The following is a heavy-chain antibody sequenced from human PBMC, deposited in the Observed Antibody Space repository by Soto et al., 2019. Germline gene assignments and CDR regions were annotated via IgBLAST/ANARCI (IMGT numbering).Heavy chain of an antibody. CDR3: ARSDGRY. V-gene: IGHV4-59*01. Sequence: QVQLQESGPGLVKPSETLSLTCTVSGGSISSYYWSWIRQPPGKGLEWIGYIYYSGSTNYNPSLKSRVTISVDSCKNPFSRWLSSVTAADTAVYYCARSDGRYWGQGTLVTVSS. CDR1: GGSISSYY. J-gene: IGHJ4*02. CDR2: IYYSGST.